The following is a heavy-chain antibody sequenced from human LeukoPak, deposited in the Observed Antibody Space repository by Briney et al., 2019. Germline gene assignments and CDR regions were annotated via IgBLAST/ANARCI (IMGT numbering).Heavy chain of an antibody. CDR2: IKQDGSET. CDR1: GFTFSNYW. V-gene: IGHV3-7*01. CDR3: ARKGGTRGPLNY. D-gene: IGHD2-8*01. Sequence: GGSLRLSCAASGFTFSNYWMSWVRQAPGKGLEWVANIKQDGSETYYVDSVKGRFTISRDNAKNSLFLQMNSLTAEDTAVYYCARKGGTRGPLNYWGQGTLVTVSS. J-gene: IGHJ4*02.